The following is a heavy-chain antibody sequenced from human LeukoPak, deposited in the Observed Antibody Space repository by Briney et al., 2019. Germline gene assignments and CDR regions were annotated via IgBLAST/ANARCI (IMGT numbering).Heavy chain of an antibody. V-gene: IGHV4-39*01. Sequence: SETLSLTCTVRGGSISSSNYYWGWIRQPPGKGLEWIGSIYYSGSTYYNPSLKSRVTISVDTSKNQFSLKLSSVTAADTAVYYCAGGFVVSHMDVWGKGTTVTASS. D-gene: IGHD5-12*01. CDR2: IYYSGST. J-gene: IGHJ6*03. CDR3: AGGFVVSHMDV. CDR1: GGSISSSNYY.